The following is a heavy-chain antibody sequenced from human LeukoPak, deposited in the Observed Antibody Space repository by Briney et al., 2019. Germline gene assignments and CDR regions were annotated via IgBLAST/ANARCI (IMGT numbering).Heavy chain of an antibody. V-gene: IGHV3-30*02. CDR1: GFTFSSYG. CDR3: GKSSIVVVPAYFYDSSGYYDY. D-gene: IGHD3-22*01. J-gene: IGHJ4*02. CDR2: IRYDGSNK. Sequence: PGGSLRLSCAASGFTFSSYGMQWVRQAPGKGLEWVAVIRYDGSNKYYADYVKGRFTISRDNSKNTLYLQMNSPRAEDTAVYYCGKSSIVVVPAYFYDSSGYYDYWGQGTLVTVSS.